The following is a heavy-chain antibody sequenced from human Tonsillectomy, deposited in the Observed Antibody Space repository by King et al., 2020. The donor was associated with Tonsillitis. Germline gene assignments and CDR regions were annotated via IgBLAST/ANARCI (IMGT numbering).Heavy chain of an antibody. D-gene: IGHD2-15*01. CDR1: GFTFGDYA. V-gene: IGHV3-49*03. CDR3: TRNHYEICSGGSCYSAFAY. J-gene: IGHJ4*02. Sequence: VQLVESGGGLVQPGRSLRLSCTPSGFTFGDYAMSWFRQAPGKGLEWVGFIRSKPYGGTTEYAASVKGRFTISRDDSKSIAYLQMNSLKTEDTAVYYCTRNHYEICSGGSCYSAFAYWGQGTLVTVSS. CDR2: IRSKPYGGTT.